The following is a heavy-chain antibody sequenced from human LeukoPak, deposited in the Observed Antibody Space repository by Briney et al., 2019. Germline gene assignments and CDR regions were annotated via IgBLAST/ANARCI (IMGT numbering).Heavy chain of an antibody. CDR3: ARDQQGYDILTGYYRYYYYGMDV. D-gene: IGHD3-9*01. CDR1: GFIFSTYV. J-gene: IGHJ6*02. CDR2: ISYEGSNT. V-gene: IGHV3-30-3*01. Sequence: GGSLRLSCAASGFIFSTYVMYWVRQAPGRGLEWVATISYEGSNTYYADSVKGRFTISRDNSKNTLYLQMNSLRAEDTAVYYCARDQQGYDILTGYYRYYYYGMDVWGQGTTVTVSS.